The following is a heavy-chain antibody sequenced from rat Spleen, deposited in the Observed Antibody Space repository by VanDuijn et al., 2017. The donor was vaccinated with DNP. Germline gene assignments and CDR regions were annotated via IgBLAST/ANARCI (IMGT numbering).Heavy chain of an antibody. CDR2: ISYSGST. Sequence: EVQLQESGPGLVKPSQSLSLTCSVTGYSITSNYWGWIRKFPGNKMEWIGHISYSGSTSYNPSLKSRISITRDTSKNQFFLQLNSVTTEDTATYYCARSSHGGYSEDWFAYWGQGTLVTVSS. D-gene: IGHD1-11*01. J-gene: IGHJ3*01. V-gene: IGHV3-1*01. CDR1: GYSITSNY. CDR3: ARSSHGGYSEDWFAY.